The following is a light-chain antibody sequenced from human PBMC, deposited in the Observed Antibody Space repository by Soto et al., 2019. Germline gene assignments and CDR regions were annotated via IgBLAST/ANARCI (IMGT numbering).Light chain of an antibody. J-gene: IGKJ4*01. CDR1: QNIGRF. Sequence: DIQMTQSPSSLSASLGVRVTITCRASQNIGRFLNWHQQKPGKAPNVLINVASTLRSGVPSRFSGSGSGTDFNLTINSLQPEDFATYFCQQSFTTPLTFGGGTKV. V-gene: IGKV1-39*01. CDR3: QQSFTTPLT. CDR2: VAS.